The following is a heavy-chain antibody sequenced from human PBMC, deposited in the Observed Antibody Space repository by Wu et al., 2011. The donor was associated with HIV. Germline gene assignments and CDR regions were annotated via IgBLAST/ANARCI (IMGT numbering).Heavy chain of an antibody. J-gene: IGHJ6*03. Sequence: QVLLVQSGAEVKTPGSSVKVSCKASGDSLTKYAFSWVRQAPGQGLEWMGGIIPNSGTTNYARKFQGRVTVSADRSTTTVHMELRSLRSEDTAVYYCARSGXAAEYYYYYMNVWGTGTTVTVSS. D-gene: IGHD2-15*01. CDR2: IIPNSGTT. V-gene: IGHV1-69*14. CDR1: GDSLTKYA. CDR3: ARSGXAAEYYYYYMNV.